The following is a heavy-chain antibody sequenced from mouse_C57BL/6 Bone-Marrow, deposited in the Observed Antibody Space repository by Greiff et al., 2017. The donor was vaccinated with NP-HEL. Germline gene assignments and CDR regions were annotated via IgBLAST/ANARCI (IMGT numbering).Heavy chain of an antibody. Sequence: VQLQQPGAELVKPGASVKLSCKASGYTFTSYWMHWVKQRPGQGLEWIGMIHPNSGSTNYNEKFKSKATLTVDKSSSTAYMQLSSLTSEDSAVYYCARELRESAMDYWGQGTSVTVSS. CDR1: GYTFTSYW. V-gene: IGHV1-64*01. J-gene: IGHJ4*01. CDR3: ARELRESAMDY. D-gene: IGHD1-1*01. CDR2: IHPNSGST.